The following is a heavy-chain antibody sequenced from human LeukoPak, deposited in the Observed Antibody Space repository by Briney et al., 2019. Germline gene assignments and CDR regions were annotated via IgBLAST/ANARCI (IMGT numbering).Heavy chain of an antibody. J-gene: IGHJ3*02. Sequence: SVKVSCKASGGTFSSYAISWVRQAPGQGLEWMGRIIPILGIANYAQKFQGRVTITADKSTSTAYMGLSSLRSEDAAVYYCARPDLAEALISVVTANDAFDIWGQGTMVTVSS. CDR3: ARPDLAEALISVVTANDAFDI. D-gene: IGHD2-21*02. CDR1: GGTFSSYA. V-gene: IGHV1-69*04. CDR2: IIPILGIA.